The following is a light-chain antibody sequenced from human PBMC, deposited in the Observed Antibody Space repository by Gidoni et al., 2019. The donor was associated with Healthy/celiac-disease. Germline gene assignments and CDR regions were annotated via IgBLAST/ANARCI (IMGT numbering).Light chain of an antibody. V-gene: IGKV2-28*01. CDR1: QSLLHSNGYNY. Sequence: DSVMTQSPLSLPVNPGEPASISCRSSQSLLHSNGYNYLDWYLQKPGKSPQLLIYLVSNRASGVPDRFIGSRSGTDFTLKISSVEAEDVVVYYCLQPLQTPWTFXQXTKVEIK. CDR3: LQPLQTPWT. J-gene: IGKJ1*01. CDR2: LVS.